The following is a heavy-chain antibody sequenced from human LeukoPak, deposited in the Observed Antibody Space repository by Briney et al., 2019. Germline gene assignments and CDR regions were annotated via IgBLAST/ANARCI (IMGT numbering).Heavy chain of an antibody. D-gene: IGHD2-21*01. V-gene: IGHV4-30-2*01. J-gene: IGHJ5*02. CDR2: IYHSGST. CDR1: GGSISSGGYS. CDR3: ARAYCGGECYFPNSFDP. Sequence: SQTLSLTCAVSGGSISSGGYSWSRIRQPPGKGLEWIGYIYHSGSTCYNPSLKSRVTISVDRAKTQFSLKLSSVTAADTAVYYCARAYCGGECYFPNSFDPWGQGTLVTVSS.